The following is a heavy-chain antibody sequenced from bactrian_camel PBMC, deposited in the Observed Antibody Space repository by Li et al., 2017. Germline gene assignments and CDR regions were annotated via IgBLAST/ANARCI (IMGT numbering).Heavy chain of an antibody. Sequence: HVQLVESGGGSVQAGGSLRLSCVVRGYFYDRYCMGWFRQAPGKEREAVAGIDSDGNTEYVDSVKGRFTISRDNYNNNLYLQMNSLKPEDTAMYYCAAMSTYCRGDWYWLGRNWYHHWGQGTQVTVS. CDR1: GYFYDRYC. CDR3: AAMSTYCRGDWYWLGRNWYHH. CDR2: IDSDGNT. D-gene: IGHD1*01. J-gene: IGHJ4*01. V-gene: IGHV3S55*01.